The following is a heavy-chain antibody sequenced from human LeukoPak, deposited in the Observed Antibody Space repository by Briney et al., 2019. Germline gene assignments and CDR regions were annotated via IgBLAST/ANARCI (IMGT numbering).Heavy chain of an antibody. CDR1: GFTFSTYS. V-gene: IGHV3-21*01. D-gene: IGHD3-10*01. CDR2: ISSSSNYI. Sequence: GGSLRLSCAASGFTFSTYSMNWVRQAPGKGPEWVSCISSSSNYIYYADSVKGRFTISRDNAKNSLYLQMNSLRAEDTAVYYCARDLYGSGIVIDYWGQGTLVTVSS. J-gene: IGHJ4*02. CDR3: ARDLYGSGIVIDY.